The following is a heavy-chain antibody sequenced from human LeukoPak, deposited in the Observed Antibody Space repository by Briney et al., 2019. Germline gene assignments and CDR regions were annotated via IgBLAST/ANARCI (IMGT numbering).Heavy chain of an antibody. Sequence: GGSLRLSCAASGSTFSSYAMHWVRQAPGKGLEYVSAISSNGGSTYYANSVKGRFSISRDNSKNTLYLQMSSLRAEDMAVYYCARDRGSGSYPDYWGQGTLVTVSS. CDR3: ARDRGSGSYPDY. CDR1: GSTFSSYA. D-gene: IGHD3-10*01. CDR2: ISSNGGST. V-gene: IGHV3-64*01. J-gene: IGHJ4*02.